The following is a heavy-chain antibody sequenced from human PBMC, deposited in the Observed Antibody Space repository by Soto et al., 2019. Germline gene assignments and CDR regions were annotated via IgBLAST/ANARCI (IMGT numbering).Heavy chain of an antibody. CDR3: ATSGYDWKYYFDY. J-gene: IGHJ4*02. Sequence: PGGSLRLSCAASGFTFSSYAMHWVRQAPGKGLEWVAVISYDGSNKYYADSVKGRFTISRDNSKNTLYLQMNSLRAEDTAVYYCATSGYDWKYYFDYWGQGTLVTVSS. CDR1: GFTFSSYA. V-gene: IGHV3-30-3*01. CDR2: ISYDGSNK. D-gene: IGHD5-12*01.